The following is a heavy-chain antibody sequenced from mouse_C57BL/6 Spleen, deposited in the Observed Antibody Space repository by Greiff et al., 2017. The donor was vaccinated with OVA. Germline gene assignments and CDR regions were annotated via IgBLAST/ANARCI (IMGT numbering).Heavy chain of an antibody. Sequence: VQLQQSGAELVRPGASVKLSCTASGFNIKDDYMHWVKQRPEQGLEWIGWIDPENGDTEYASKFQGKATITADTSSNTAYLQLSSLTSEDTAVYYCTQGHYYGSSYWGQGTTLTVSS. J-gene: IGHJ2*01. CDR3: TQGHYYGSSY. CDR1: GFNIKDDY. D-gene: IGHD1-1*01. V-gene: IGHV14-4*01. CDR2: IDPENGDT.